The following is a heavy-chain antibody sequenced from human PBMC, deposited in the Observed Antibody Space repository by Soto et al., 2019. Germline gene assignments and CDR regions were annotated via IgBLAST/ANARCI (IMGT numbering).Heavy chain of an antibody. CDR2: ISYSDHST. V-gene: IGHV3-23*01. D-gene: IGHD3-3*01. CDR1: GFTFSRYA. J-gene: IGHJ6*02. Sequence: EVQLWESGGGLVQPGGSLRLSCAASGFTFSRYAMNWVRQAPGKGLEWVSSISYSDHSTYYADSVKGRFTISRDNSKNTLYLQMNSLRAEDTAVYYCARGAPQITIFGVVSPRRDSMDVWGQGTTVTVSS. CDR3: ARGAPQITIFGVVSPRRDSMDV.